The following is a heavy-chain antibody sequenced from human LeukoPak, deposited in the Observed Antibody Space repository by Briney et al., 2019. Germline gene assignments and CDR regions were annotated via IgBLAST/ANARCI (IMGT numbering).Heavy chain of an antibody. Sequence: SETLSLTCTVSGASISSHYWSWFRQPPGKGLDWIGYIHTTGSSNYNPSLKSRVTISVDTSKNPFPLKLTSVTAADTAVYYCARHQDYSGTTYYDYMDVWGTGTTVTVSS. V-gene: IGHV4-4*09. CDR2: IHTTGSS. CDR3: ARHQDYSGTTYYDYMDV. J-gene: IGHJ6*03. CDR1: GASISSHY. D-gene: IGHD4-11*01.